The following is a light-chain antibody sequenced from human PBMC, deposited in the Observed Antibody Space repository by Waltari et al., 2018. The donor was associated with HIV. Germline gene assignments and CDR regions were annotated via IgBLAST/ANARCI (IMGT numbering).Light chain of an antibody. Sequence: QSVLTQPASVSGSPGQSVTISCTGTSSYFGFDNYVPWYQQYPGKAPTLIIYEVSSRPSGVSDRFSGSKSGNTASLTISGLQNEDEADYFCTSYTTSDTLRFGGGTKVTVL. CDR3: TSYTTSDTLR. J-gene: IGLJ3*02. V-gene: IGLV2-14*03. CDR2: EVS. CDR1: SSYFGFDNY.